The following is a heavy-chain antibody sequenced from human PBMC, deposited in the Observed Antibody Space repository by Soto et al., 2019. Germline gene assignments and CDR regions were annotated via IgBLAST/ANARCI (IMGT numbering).Heavy chain of an antibody. J-gene: IGHJ4*02. CDR2: IYPGDSDT. V-gene: IGHV5-51*01. CDR3: ARDRYSGFDSPFLIDS. Sequence: GESLKVSCKGSGYSFTSYWIGWVRQKPGKGLEWMGIIYPGDSDTRYSPSFQGQVTISADKSISTAYLQWSSLRGEDTAVYYCARDRYSGFDSPFLIDSRGQGALVTVSS. D-gene: IGHD5-12*01. CDR1: GYSFTSYW.